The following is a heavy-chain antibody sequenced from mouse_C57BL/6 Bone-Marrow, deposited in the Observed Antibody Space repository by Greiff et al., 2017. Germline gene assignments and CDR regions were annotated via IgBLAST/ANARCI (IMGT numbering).Heavy chain of an antibody. CDR1: GFNIKDDY. CDR2: IDPENGDT. D-gene: IGHD2-2*01. Sequence: VQLQQSGAELVRPGASVKLSCTASGFNIKDDYMHWVKQRPEQGLEWIGWIDPENGDTEYASEFQGKATITADTSSNTAYLQLSSLTSEDTAVYYCTPYGYDGFAYWGQGTLVTVSA. CDR3: TPYGYDGFAY. V-gene: IGHV14-4*01. J-gene: IGHJ3*01.